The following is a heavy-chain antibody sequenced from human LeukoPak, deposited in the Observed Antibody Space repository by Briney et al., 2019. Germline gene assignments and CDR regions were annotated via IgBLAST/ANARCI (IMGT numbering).Heavy chain of an antibody. CDR3: AREGELAVTGTGFDY. CDR2: INPNSGGT. CDR1: GYTFTGYY. D-gene: IGHD6-19*01. V-gene: IGHV1-2*06. Sequence: ASVKVSCKASGYTFTGYYMHWVRQAPGQGLEWMGRINPNSGGTNYAQKFQGRVTMTRDTSISTAYMELGSLRSDDTAIYYCAREGELAVTGTGFDYWGQGTLVTVSS. J-gene: IGHJ4*02.